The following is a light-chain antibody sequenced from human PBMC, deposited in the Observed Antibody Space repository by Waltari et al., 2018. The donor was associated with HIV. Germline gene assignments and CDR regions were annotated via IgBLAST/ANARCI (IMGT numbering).Light chain of an antibody. CDR1: HIVGMS. Sequence: SYVLTQTPPVSVAPGQMARLTCGGDHIVGMSKQWYQQKAGQAPAIVIYYSNGRPPGIPARFFGFNSGDTATLTISRADAGDEADYYCQVWDYTTAVFGGGTKLTVL. V-gene: IGLV3-21*04. J-gene: IGLJ2*01. CDR3: QVWDYTTAV. CDR2: YSN.